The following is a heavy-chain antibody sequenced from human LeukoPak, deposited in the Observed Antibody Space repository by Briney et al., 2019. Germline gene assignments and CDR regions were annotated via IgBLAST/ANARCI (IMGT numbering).Heavy chain of an antibody. D-gene: IGHD1-1*01. CDR3: ARAGTTVTGGDAFDI. Sequence: ASVKVSCKASGYNFMTFGVSWVRQAPGQGLQWMGWISPSSGSTNSAQKSQGRLSMSTDTSTGIAYMHLRSLTPDDTALYYCARAGTTVTGGDAFDIWGQGTMVIVSA. V-gene: IGHV1-18*01. CDR2: ISPSSGST. CDR1: GYNFMTFG. J-gene: IGHJ3*02.